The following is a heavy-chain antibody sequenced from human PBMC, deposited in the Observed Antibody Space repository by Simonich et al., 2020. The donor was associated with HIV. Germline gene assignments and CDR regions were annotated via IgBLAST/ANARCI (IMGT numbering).Heavy chain of an antibody. CDR2: INHSGSI. D-gene: IGHD4-17*01. Sequence: QVQLQQWGAGVLKPSETLSLTCAVYGGSFSDYYWSWLRQPPGKGLEWIGEINHSGSINYNPSLTSRVTMSVDTSKNQFSLKLSSVTAADTAVYYCARCLLSSTMTTRWFDPWGQGTLVTVSS. J-gene: IGHJ5*02. CDR3: ARCLLSSTMTTRWFDP. V-gene: IGHV4-34*02. CDR1: GGSFSDYY.